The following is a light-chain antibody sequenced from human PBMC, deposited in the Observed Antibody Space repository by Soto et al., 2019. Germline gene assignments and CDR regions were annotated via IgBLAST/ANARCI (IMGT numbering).Light chain of an antibody. CDR1: TSDVGGYNY. V-gene: IGLV2-8*01. J-gene: IGLJ2*01. Sequence: QSALTQPPSASGSPGQSVTISCTGTTSDVGGYNYVSWYQQHPGKAPKLMISEVNKRPSGVPDRFSGSKSSTTASLTLSGLQAEDEADYYCSSYGGSNNYVVFGGGTKLTVL. CDR2: EVN. CDR3: SSYGGSNNYVV.